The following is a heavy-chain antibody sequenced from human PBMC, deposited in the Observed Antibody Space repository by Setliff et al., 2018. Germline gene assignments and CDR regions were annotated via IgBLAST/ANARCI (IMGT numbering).Heavy chain of an antibody. V-gene: IGHV3-7*01. CDR2: ITHDGSKT. CDR1: GFTFNTYW. J-gene: IGHJ6*02. CDR3: TRDQDYYGMDV. Sequence: GGSMRLSCAGSGFTFNTYWMTWVRQAPGKGLEWVASITHDGSKTYILDSVKGRFTISRDNTKNSLYLQMNSLRGEDTAVYHCTRDQDYYGMDVWGQGTTVTVSS.